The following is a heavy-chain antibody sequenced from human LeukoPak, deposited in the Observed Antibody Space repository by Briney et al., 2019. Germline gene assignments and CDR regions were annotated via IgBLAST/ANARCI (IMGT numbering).Heavy chain of an antibody. V-gene: IGHV3-30*18. Sequence: PGRSLRLSCAASGFTFSSYGMHWVRQAPGKGLEWVAVISYDGSNKYYADSVKGRFTISRDNSKNTLYLQMNSLRAEDTAVYYCAKAFITMVRGVIDYWGQGTLVTVSS. CDR2: ISYDGSNK. J-gene: IGHJ4*02. D-gene: IGHD3-10*01. CDR3: AKAFITMVRGVIDY. CDR1: GFTFSSYG.